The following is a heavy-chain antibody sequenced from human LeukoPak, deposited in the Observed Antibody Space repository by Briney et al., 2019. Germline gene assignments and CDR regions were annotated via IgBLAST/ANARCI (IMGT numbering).Heavy chain of an antibody. CDR3: AKPDSSSWYGWFDP. Sequence: GGSLRLSCAASWFTFDDYAMHWVRQAPGKGLEWVSLISGDGGSTYYADSVKGRFTISRDNSKNSLYLQMNSLRTEDTALYYCAKPDSSSWYGWFDPSGQGTLVTVSS. CDR1: WFTFDDYA. V-gene: IGHV3-43*02. CDR2: ISGDGGST. D-gene: IGHD6-13*01. J-gene: IGHJ5*02.